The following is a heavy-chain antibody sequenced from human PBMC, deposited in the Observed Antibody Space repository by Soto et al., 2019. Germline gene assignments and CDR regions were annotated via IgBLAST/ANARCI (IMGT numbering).Heavy chain of an antibody. Sequence: EVQLVESGGGLVQPGGSLRLSCAASGFTFSSYWMHWVRQAPGKGLVWVSGVKSDGSITIYADSVKGRFTISKDNAKNTLYLQMNSLRGEDTAIYYCARSYDYWGQGALVTVS. J-gene: IGHJ4*02. CDR1: GFTFSSYW. CDR3: ARSYDY. CDR2: VKSDGSIT. V-gene: IGHV3-74*01.